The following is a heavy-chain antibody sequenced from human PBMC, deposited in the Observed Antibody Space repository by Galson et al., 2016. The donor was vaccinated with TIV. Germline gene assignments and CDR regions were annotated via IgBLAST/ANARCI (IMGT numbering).Heavy chain of an antibody. J-gene: IGHJ4*02. V-gene: IGHV1-2*02. Sequence: SVKVSCKASGYTFSDYHIHWVRQAPGQGLEWMGWINPSTGGAIFAQKFQARVTMTRDTSISTAYMELSRVIPDDTAVYYYAREYGANTGFDYWGQGTLVTVSS. CDR1: GYTFSDYH. D-gene: IGHD4-23*01. CDR3: AREYGANTGFDY. CDR2: INPSTGGA.